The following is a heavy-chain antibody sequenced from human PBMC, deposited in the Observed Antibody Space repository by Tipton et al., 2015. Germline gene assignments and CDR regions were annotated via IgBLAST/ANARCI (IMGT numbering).Heavy chain of an antibody. CDR1: GFTFSIYS. V-gene: IGHV3-23*01. Sequence: SLRLSCAASGFTFSIYSMNWVRQAPGKGLEWVSGISGSGSSTYYADSVKGRFTISRDNSKNTLYLQMNSLRVEDTAVYYCASQSLMISFGGVIPPFIFDHWGQGILVTVSS. CDR2: ISGSGSST. D-gene: IGHD3-16*01. J-gene: IGHJ4*02. CDR3: ASQSLMISFGGVIPPFIFDH.